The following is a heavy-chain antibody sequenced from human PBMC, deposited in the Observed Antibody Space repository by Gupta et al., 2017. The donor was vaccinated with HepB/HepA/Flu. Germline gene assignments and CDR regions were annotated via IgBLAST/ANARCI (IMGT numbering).Heavy chain of an antibody. Sequence: EVPLVESGGGFIQAGGSLRLSCAASGFTVRYSYMSWVRQAPGKGLQWVSLIYSSGSTNYADSVKGRFTISRDNSKNTLFLQMNSLSAEDTAVYYCATSTVKTKDYYYYYMDVWGKGTTVTVSS. CDR1: GFTVRYSY. CDR2: IYSSGST. D-gene: IGHD4-11*01. CDR3: ATSTVKTKDYYYYYMDV. V-gene: IGHV3-53*01. J-gene: IGHJ6*03.